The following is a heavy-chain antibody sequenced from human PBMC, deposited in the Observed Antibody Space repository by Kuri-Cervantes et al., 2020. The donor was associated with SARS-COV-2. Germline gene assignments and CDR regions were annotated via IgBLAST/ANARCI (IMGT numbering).Heavy chain of an antibody. V-gene: IGHV4-61*02. J-gene: IGHJ6*03. D-gene: IGHD6-6*01. CDR3: ARDRTVQLADYYYYYMNV. CDR1: GRFISMGSSD. Sequence: SQTLSLASIVSGRFISMGSSDWSWIRQPAGKGLEWIGRIYISGSTNYNPTLKSRVTISVDTSKNQCSLKLSSVTAADTAVYYCARDRTVQLADYYYYYMNVWGQGTTVTVSS. CDR2: IYISGST.